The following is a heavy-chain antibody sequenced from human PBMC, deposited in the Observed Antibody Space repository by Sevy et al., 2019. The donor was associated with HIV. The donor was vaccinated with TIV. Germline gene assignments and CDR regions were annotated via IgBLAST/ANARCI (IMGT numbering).Heavy chain of an antibody. CDR3: AREGCTKPHDY. J-gene: IGHJ4*02. CDR1: GFTFNIYS. V-gene: IGHV3-23*01. Sequence: GGSLRLSCAASGFTFNIYSMSWVRQTPGKGLEWVATLSFGCGKINHADSVKGRFTMSRDDSKNAVYLQMNNLRVEDTPIYYCAREGCTKPHDYWGQGTLVTVSS. CDR2: LSFGCGKI. D-gene: IGHD2-8*01.